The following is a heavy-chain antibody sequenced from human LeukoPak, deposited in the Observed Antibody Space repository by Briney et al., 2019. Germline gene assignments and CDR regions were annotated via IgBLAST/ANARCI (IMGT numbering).Heavy chain of an antibody. CDR2: VSHGGRHQ. CDR1: GFTFSNYA. Sequence: GGSPRLSCAASGFTFSNYAMHWVRQAPGKGLEWVAIVSHGGRHQYYAESVKGRFTISRDSSKNTVSLQMNSLRAGDSALYYCGRDPSARVTIDFWGQGTLVTVSS. J-gene: IGHJ4*02. D-gene: IGHD5-24*01. V-gene: IGHV3-30*04. CDR3: GRDPSARVTIDF.